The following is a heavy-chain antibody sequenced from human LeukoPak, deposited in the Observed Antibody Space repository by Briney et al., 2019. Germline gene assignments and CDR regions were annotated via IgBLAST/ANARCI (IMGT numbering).Heavy chain of an antibody. CDR3: GSLTVVAKDH. Sequence: GGSLRLSCAASGFSFSTHWMHRVRQAPGKGLVYVAQINSDGSATAYADSVKGRFTISRDNAKNTLYLEMNSLRAEDTAVYYCGSLTVVAKDHWGQGTLVTVSS. D-gene: IGHD3-22*01. CDR1: GFSFSTHW. CDR2: INSDGSAT. J-gene: IGHJ4*02. V-gene: IGHV3-74*01.